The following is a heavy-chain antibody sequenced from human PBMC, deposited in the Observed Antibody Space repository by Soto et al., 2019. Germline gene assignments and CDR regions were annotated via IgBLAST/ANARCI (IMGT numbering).Heavy chain of an antibody. J-gene: IGHJ6*02. CDR2: IIPIFGTA. CDR1: GGTFSSYA. CDR3: ARSSSLGVVVVAATPDYYYYGMDV. V-gene: IGHV1-69*12. Sequence: QVQLVQSGAEVKKPGSSVKVSCKASGGTFSSYAISWVRQAPGQGLEWMGGIIPIFGTANYAQKFQGRVTITEDESTSTAYMEMSSLRSEDTAVYYCARSSSLGVVVVAATPDYYYYGMDVGGQGTTVTVSS. D-gene: IGHD2-15*01.